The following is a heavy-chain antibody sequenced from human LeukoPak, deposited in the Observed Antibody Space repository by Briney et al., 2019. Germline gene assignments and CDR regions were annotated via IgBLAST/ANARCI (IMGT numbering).Heavy chain of an antibody. V-gene: IGHV3-33*08. Sequence: PGGSLTPSCAASGFTFSSYGKHCVRQAPGKGLERVAVIWYDGSNKYYADSVKGRFTISRDNSKNTLYLQMNSLRAEDTAVYYCARSEAAGTVSPFDYWGQGTLVTVS. CDR1: GFTFSSYG. CDR3: ARSEAAGTVSPFDY. J-gene: IGHJ4*02. CDR2: IWYDGSNK. D-gene: IGHD6-13*01.